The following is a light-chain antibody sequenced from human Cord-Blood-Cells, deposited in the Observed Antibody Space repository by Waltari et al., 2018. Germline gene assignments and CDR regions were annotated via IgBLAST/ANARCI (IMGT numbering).Light chain of an antibody. V-gene: IGKV1-39*01. Sequence: DIQMTQSPSSLSASVGDRVTITCRASQSISSYLNWYQQKPGKAPKLLIYAASSLQSGVPSRFSGSGSGTDFTRTSSSLQPEEFATYYGQQSYSTPWTFGQGTKVEIK. CDR3: QQSYSTPWT. CDR1: QSISSY. J-gene: IGKJ1*01. CDR2: AAS.